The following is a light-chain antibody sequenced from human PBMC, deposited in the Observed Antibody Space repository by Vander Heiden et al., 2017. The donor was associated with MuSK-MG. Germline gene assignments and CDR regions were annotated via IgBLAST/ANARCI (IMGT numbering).Light chain of an antibody. J-gene: IGLJ1*01. CDR3: AAWDDSLKGFV. CDR2: LDY. V-gene: IGLV1-44*01. Sequence: QSVLTQPPSASGIPGQRVTISCSGSSFNIGSNTVNWFQQLPGTAPKLLIYLDYQRPSGVPDRFSGSRSGTSASLAISGLQSEDEAVYYCAAWDDSLKGFVFGTGTMVSVL. CDR1: SFNIGSNT.